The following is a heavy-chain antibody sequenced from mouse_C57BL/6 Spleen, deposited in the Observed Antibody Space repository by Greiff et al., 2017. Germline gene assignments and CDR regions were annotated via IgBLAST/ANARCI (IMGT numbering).Heavy chain of an antibody. V-gene: IGHV1-61*01. CDR1: GYTFTSYW. D-gene: IGHD2-4*01. J-gene: IGHJ1*03. Sequence: VQLQESGAELVRPGSSVKLSCKASGYTFTSYWMDWVKQRPGQGLEWIGNIYPSDSETHYNQKFKDKATLTVDKSSSTAYMQLSSLTSEDSAVYYCARREIYCDYDVWYFDVWGTGSTVTVSS. CDR3: ARREIYCDYDVWYFDV. CDR2: IYPSDSET.